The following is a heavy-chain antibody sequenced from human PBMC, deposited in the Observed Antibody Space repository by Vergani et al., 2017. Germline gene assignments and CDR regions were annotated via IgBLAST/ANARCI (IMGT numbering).Heavy chain of an antibody. Sequence: QVQLQESGPGLVKPSETLSFTCTVSGGSISSYYWSWIRQPPGKGLEWIGYIYYSGSTNYNPALKSRVTISVDTSKNQFSLKLSSVTAADTAVYYCARSLGYCSGGSCYYYYGMDVWGQGP. CDR1: GGSISSYY. CDR3: ARSLGYCSGGSCYYYYGMDV. D-gene: IGHD2-15*01. J-gene: IGHJ6*02. V-gene: IGHV4-59*01. CDR2: IYYSGST.